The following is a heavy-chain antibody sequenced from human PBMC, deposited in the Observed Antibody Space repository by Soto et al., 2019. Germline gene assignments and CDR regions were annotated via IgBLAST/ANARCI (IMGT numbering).Heavy chain of an antibody. D-gene: IGHD6-19*01. Sequence: PSETLSLTCTVSGVSISSSSYYWGWIRQPPGKGLEWIGSIYYSGSTNYNPSLKSRVTISVDTSKNQFSLKLSSVTAADTAVYYCAREVGYSSGWEYYYYGMDVWGQGTTVTVSS. J-gene: IGHJ6*02. CDR2: IYYSGST. CDR3: AREVGYSSGWEYYYYGMDV. CDR1: GVSISSSSYY. V-gene: IGHV4-39*07.